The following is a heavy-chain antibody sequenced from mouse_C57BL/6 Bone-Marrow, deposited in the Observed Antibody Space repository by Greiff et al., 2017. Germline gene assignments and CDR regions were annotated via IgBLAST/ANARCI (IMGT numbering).Heavy chain of an antibody. CDR3: ARDLYYYGSSWAY. Sequence: QVHVKQSGAELVKPGASVKISCKASGYAFSSYWMNWVKQRPGKGLEWIGQIYPGDGDTNYNGKFKGKATLTADKSSSTAYMQLSSLTSEDSAVYFCARDLYYYGSSWAYWGQGTLVTVSA. J-gene: IGHJ3*01. V-gene: IGHV1-80*01. CDR2: IYPGDGDT. D-gene: IGHD1-1*01. CDR1: GYAFSSYW.